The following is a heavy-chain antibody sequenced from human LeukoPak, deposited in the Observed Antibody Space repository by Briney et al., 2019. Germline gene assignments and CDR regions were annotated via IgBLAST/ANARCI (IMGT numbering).Heavy chain of an antibody. V-gene: IGHV4-31*03. Sequence: SQTLSLTCTVSGGSISSGGYYWSWIRQHPGKGLEWIGYIYYSGSTYYNPSLKSRVTISVDTSKNQFSLKLSSVTAADTAVYYCARDGDSVGFMDVWGKGTTVTVSS. CDR1: GGSISSGGYY. CDR3: ARDGDSVGFMDV. D-gene: IGHD7-27*01. J-gene: IGHJ6*03. CDR2: IYYSGST.